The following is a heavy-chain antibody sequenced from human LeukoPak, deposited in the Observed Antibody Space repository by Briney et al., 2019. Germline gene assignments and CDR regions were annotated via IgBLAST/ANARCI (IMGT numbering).Heavy chain of an antibody. CDR1: GGSISSYF. CDR3: ARGARWSDY. J-gene: IGHJ4*02. CDR2: IYYSGGT. D-gene: IGHD4-23*01. V-gene: IGHV4-59*01. Sequence: SETLSLTCTVSGGSISSYFWSWIRQPPGKGLEWIGNIYYSGGTNYNPSLKSRVTISVDTSKNQFSLKRTSVTAADTAVYYCARGARWSDYWGQGTLVRVSS.